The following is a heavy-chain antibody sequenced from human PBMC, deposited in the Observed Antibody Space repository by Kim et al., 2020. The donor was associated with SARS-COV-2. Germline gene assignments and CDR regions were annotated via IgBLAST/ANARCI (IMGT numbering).Heavy chain of an antibody. CDR2: ISSSSSYT. Sequence: GGSLRLSCAASGFTFSDYYMSWIRQAPGKGLEWVSYISSSSSYTNYADSVKGRFTISRDNAKNSLYLQMNSLRAEDTAVYYCARVGYYYDSSGYMAFDIWGQGTMVTVSS. CDR3: ARVGYYYDSSGYMAFDI. V-gene: IGHV3-11*05. J-gene: IGHJ3*02. CDR1: GFTFSDYY. D-gene: IGHD3-22*01.